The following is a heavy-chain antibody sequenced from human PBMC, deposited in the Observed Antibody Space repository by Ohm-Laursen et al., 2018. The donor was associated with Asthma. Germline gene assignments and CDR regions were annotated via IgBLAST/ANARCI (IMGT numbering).Heavy chain of an antibody. Sequence: SETLSLTCPVSGGSVSSGSYYWNWVRQPPGKGLEWIGYISYSGSTKYNPSLKSRVTISLDTSKNQFSLELSSVTAADTAVYHCARGGYGTSRRWFDTWGQGTLVTVSS. CDR2: ISYSGST. CDR1: GGSVSSGSYY. J-gene: IGHJ5*02. D-gene: IGHD6-13*01. V-gene: IGHV4-61*01. CDR3: ARGGYGTSRRWFDT.